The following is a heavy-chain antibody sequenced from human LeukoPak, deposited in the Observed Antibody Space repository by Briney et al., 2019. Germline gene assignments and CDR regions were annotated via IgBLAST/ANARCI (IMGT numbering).Heavy chain of an antibody. D-gene: IGHD3-10*01. V-gene: IGHV4-59*01. J-gene: IGHJ4*02. Sequence: PSETLSLTCTVSGGSISSYYCSWIRQPPGKGLEWIGYIYYSGSTNYNPSLKSRVTISVDTSKNQFSLKLSSVTAADTAVYYCARHGPYGSGSYKGGFDYWGQGTLVTVSS. CDR1: GGSISSYY. CDR2: IYYSGST. CDR3: ARHGPYGSGSYKGGFDY.